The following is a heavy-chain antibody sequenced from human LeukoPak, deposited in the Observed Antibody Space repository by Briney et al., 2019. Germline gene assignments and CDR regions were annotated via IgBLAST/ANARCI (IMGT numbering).Heavy chain of an antibody. Sequence: EASVKVSCKASGGTFSSYAISWVRQAPGQGLEWMGRIIPIFGTANYAQKFQGRVTITTDESTSTAYMELSSLRSEDTAVYYCARDSGSYSTLDYWGQGTLVTVSS. CDR2: IIPIFGTA. J-gene: IGHJ4*02. CDR1: GGTFSSYA. V-gene: IGHV1-69*05. D-gene: IGHD1-26*01. CDR3: ARDSGSYSTLDY.